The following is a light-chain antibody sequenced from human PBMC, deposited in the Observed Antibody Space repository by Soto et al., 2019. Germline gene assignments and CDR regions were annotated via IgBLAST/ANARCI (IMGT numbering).Light chain of an antibody. CDR2: EVT. CDR1: SSDVGGYNY. J-gene: IGLJ2*01. CDR3: SSYAGSNNYVV. Sequence: QPVLTQPPSASGSPGQSVTISCTGTSSDVGGYNYVSWYQQHPGKAPKLMIYEVTKRPSGVPDRFSGSKSGNTASLTVSGLQAEDEAEYFCSSYAGSNNYVVFGGGTKLTVL. V-gene: IGLV2-8*01.